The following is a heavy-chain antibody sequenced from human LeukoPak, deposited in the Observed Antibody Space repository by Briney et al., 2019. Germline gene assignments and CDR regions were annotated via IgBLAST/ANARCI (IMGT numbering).Heavy chain of an antibody. J-gene: IGHJ5*02. V-gene: IGHV3-11*04. Sequence: PGGSLRLSCTASGFTLSSYEMSWIRQAPGKGLEWVSSIDYSGGSTIYYADSVKGRFTISRDNARNSLYLQMNSLRAEDTAVYYCARDSSGWYHWFDPWGQGTLVTVSS. D-gene: IGHD6-19*01. CDR1: GFTLSSYE. CDR2: IDYSGGSTI. CDR3: ARDSSGWYHWFDP.